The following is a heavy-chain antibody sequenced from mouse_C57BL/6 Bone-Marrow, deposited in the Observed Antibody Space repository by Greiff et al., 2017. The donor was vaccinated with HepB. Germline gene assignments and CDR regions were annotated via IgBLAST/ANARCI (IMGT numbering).Heavy chain of an antibody. J-gene: IGHJ2*01. V-gene: IGHV6-3*01. CDR2: IRLKSDNYAT. CDR3: RPYYYGRGYYFDY. Sequence: EVKLEESGGGLVQPGGSMKLSCVASGFTFSNYWMNWVRQSPEKGLEWVAQIRLKSDNYATHYAESVKGRFTISRDDSKSSVYLQMNNLRAEDTGIYYCRPYYYGRGYYFDYWGQGTTLTVSS. CDR1: GFTFSNYW. D-gene: IGHD1-1*01.